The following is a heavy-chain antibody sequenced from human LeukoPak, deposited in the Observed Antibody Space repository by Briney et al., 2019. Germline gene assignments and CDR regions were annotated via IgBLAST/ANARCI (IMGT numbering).Heavy chain of an antibody. CDR1: GYTFTGYY. Sequence: ASVKVSCKASGYTFTGYYMHWVRQAPGQGLEWMGRINPNSGGTNYAQKFQGRVTMTGDTSISTAYMELSRLRSDDTAVYYCARGHMVRGVITIFDYWGQGTLVTVSS. V-gene: IGHV1-2*06. CDR2: INPNSGGT. D-gene: IGHD3-10*01. CDR3: ARGHMVRGVITIFDY. J-gene: IGHJ4*02.